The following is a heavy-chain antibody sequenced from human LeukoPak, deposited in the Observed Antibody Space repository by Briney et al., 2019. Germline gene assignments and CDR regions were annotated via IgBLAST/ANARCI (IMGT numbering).Heavy chain of an antibody. V-gene: IGHV4-61*02. CDR1: GGSISSGSYY. CDR3: ARDALVGAAFDY. J-gene: IGHJ4*02. Sequence: SETLSLTCTVSGGSISSGSYYWSWIRQPAGKGREWIGRIYTSGSTNYNPSLKSRVTISVDTSKNQFSLKLSSVTAADTAVYYCARDALVGAAFDYWGQGTLVTVSS. D-gene: IGHD1-26*01. CDR2: IYTSGST.